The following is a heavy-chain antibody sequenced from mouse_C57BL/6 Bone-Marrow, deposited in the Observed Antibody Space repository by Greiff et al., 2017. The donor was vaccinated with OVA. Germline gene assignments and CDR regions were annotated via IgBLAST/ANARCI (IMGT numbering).Heavy chain of an antibody. CDR3: AGVTRLYYYAMDY. V-gene: IGHV3-6*01. CDR1: GYSITSGYY. J-gene: IGHJ4*01. D-gene: IGHD2-1*01. Sequence: ESGPGLVKPSQSLSLTCSVTGYSITSGYYWNWIRQFPGNKLEWMGYISYDGSNNYNPSLKNRISITRDTSKNQFFLKLNSVTTEDTATYYCAGVTRLYYYAMDYWGQGTSVTVSS. CDR2: ISYDGSN.